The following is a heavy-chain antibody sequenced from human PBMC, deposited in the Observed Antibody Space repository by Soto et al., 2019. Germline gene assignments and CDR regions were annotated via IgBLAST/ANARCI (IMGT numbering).Heavy chain of an antibody. CDR1: GGTFGSYA. V-gene: IGHV1-69*01. CDR2: VVPIPGTA. CDR3: ARSQGSSTSLEIYYYYYYGMDV. D-gene: IGHD2-2*01. J-gene: IGHJ6*02. Sequence: QVQLVQSGAEVKKPGSSVKVSCKASGGTFGSYAISWVRQAPGEGLEWMGGVVPIPGTANYARKFQGRVTIAANDSTSTAYMALSSLRSEDPAVYYCARSQGSSTSLEIYYYYYYGMDVWGQGTTVTVSS.